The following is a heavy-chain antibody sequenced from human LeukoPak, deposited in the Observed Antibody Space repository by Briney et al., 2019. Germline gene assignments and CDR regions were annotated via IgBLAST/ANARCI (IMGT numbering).Heavy chain of an antibody. CDR2: IYYSGST. J-gene: IGHJ4*02. CDR3: ARDSSGWYAYYFDY. V-gene: IGHV4-39*07. Sequence: SETLSLTCTVSGGSISSSSYYWGWIRQPPGKGLEWIGSIYYSGSTYYNPSLKSRVTISVDTSKNQFSLKLSSVTAADTAVYYCARDSSGWYAYYFDYWGQGTLVTVSS. D-gene: IGHD6-19*01. CDR1: GGSISSSSYY.